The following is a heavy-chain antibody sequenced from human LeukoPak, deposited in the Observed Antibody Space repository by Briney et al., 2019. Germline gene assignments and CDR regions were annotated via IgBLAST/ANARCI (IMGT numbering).Heavy chain of an antibody. J-gene: IGHJ4*02. CDR2: INPSGGST. Sequence: ASVKVSCKASGYTFTSYYMHWVRQAPGQGLEWMGIINPSGGSTGYAQKFQGRVTMTRDTSTSTVYMELSSLRSEDTAVYYCASSGIAVAGLFDYWGQGTLVTVSS. CDR1: GYTFTSYY. CDR3: ASSGIAVAGLFDY. D-gene: IGHD6-19*01. V-gene: IGHV1-46*01.